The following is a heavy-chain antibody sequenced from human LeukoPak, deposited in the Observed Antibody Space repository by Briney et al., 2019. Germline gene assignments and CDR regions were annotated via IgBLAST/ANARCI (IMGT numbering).Heavy chain of an antibody. J-gene: IGHJ4*02. CDR2: IYYSGST. Sequence: SGTLSLTCTVSGGSISSSSYYWGWIRQPPGKGLEWIGSIYYSGSTYYNPSLKSRVTISVDTSKNQFSLKLSSVTAADTAVYYCARFERYYYDSSGYYSALFDYWGQGTLVTVSS. V-gene: IGHV4-39*01. D-gene: IGHD3-22*01. CDR3: ARFERYYYDSSGYYSALFDY. CDR1: GGSISSSSYY.